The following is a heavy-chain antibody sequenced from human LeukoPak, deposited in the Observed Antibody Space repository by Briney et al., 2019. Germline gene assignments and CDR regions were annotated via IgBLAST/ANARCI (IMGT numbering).Heavy chain of an antibody. D-gene: IGHD1-7*01. V-gene: IGHV3-30*03. CDR2: ITHDGSNK. Sequence: PGGPLRLSCAASGFTFNNYVMQCVPRAPGRGREGGALITHDGSNKYYADAVKGLFTIYRENSKNTVYLQMNSLRPEDTAVYSCARSFFQWNYGSCLDSWGQGTLVTVSS. J-gene: IGHJ1*01. CDR3: ARSFFQWNYGSCLDS. CDR1: GFTFNNYV.